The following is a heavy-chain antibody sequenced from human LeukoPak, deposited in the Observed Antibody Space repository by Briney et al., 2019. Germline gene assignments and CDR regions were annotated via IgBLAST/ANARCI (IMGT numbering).Heavy chain of an antibody. CDR1: GFTFSSYA. V-gene: IGHV3-23*01. CDR3: ARGLGYCSSISCPLYFDY. J-gene: IGHJ4*02. D-gene: IGHD2-2*01. Sequence: QSGGSLRLSCAASGFTFSSYAMSWVRQAPGKGLEWVSAISGSGGSTYYADSVKGRFTISRDNAKNSLYLQMNSLRAEDTAVYYCARGLGYCSSISCPLYFDYWGQGTLVTVSS. CDR2: ISGSGGST.